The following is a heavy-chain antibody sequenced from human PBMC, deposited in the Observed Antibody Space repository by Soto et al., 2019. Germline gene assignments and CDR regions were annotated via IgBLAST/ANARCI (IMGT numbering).Heavy chain of an antibody. Sequence: SLTCTVSGGSISSYYWSWIRQPPGKGLEWIGYIYYSGSTNYNPSLKSRVTISVDTSKNQFSLKLSSVTAADTAVYYCARRYGGTFDYWGQGTLVTVS. CDR1: GGSISSYY. V-gene: IGHV4-59*08. CDR2: IYYSGST. CDR3: ARRYGGTFDY. J-gene: IGHJ4*02. D-gene: IGHD4-17*01.